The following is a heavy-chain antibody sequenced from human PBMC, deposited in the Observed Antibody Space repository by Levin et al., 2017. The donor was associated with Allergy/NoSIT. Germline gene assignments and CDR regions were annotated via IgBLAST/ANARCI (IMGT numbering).Heavy chain of an antibody. V-gene: IGHV2-5*02. Sequence: SGPTLVKPTQTLTLTCTFSGFSLSTTGVGVGWIRQPPGKALEWLALIYWDDDKRYSPSLKSRLTITKDTSKNQVVLTMTHMDPVDTATYYCAHAPLRSPRAHFDYWGQGTLVTVSS. CDR2: IYWDDDK. CDR3: AHAPLRSPRAHFDY. CDR1: GFSLSTTGVG. D-gene: IGHD3-3*01. J-gene: IGHJ4*02.